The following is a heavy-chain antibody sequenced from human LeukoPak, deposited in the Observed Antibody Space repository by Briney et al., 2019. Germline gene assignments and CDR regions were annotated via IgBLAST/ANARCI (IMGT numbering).Heavy chain of an antibody. CDR1: GYTLTELS. CDR3: ATAVFGVVIIPNYFDS. Sequence: ASVKVSCKVSGYTLTELSMHWVRQAPGKGLEWMGGFDPEDGETIYAQKFQGRVTMTEDTSTDTASMALSSLRSEDTAVYYCATAVFGVVIIPNYFDSWGQGTLVTVSS. J-gene: IGHJ4*02. V-gene: IGHV1-24*01. CDR2: FDPEDGET. D-gene: IGHD3-3*01.